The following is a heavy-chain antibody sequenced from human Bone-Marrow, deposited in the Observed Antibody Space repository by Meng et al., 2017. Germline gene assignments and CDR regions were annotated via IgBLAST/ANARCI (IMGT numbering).Heavy chain of an antibody. J-gene: IGHJ5*02. Sequence: QLQLQESGSVLVKPSQTLSLTCAVSGGSFSSGGYSWSWIRQPPGKGLEWIGYIYHSGTTYYNPSLKSRVTISVDRSKNQFSLKLTSVTAADTAVYYCARDLPYASGAGGFDPWGQGTLVTVSS. CDR1: GGSFSSGGYS. V-gene: IGHV4-30-2*01. CDR2: IYHSGTT. CDR3: ARDLPYASGAGGFDP. D-gene: IGHD3-10*01.